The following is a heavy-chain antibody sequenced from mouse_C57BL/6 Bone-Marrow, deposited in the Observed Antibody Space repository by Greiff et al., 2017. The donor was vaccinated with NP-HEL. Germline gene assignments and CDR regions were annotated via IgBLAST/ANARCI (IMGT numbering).Heavy chain of an antibody. D-gene: IGHD2-4*01. Sequence: QVQLKESGPELVKPGASVKISCKASGYAFSSSWMNWVKQRPGKGLEWIGRIYPGDGDTNYNGKFKGKATLTADKSSSTAYMQLSSLTSEDSAVYVCNYDYDCYAMDYWGQGTSVTVSS. J-gene: IGHJ4*01. V-gene: IGHV1-82*01. CDR3: NYDYDCYAMDY. CDR2: IYPGDGDT. CDR1: GYAFSSSW.